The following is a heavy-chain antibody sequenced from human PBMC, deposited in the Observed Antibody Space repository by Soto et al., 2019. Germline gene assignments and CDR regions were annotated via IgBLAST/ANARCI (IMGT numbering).Heavy chain of an antibody. D-gene: IGHD2-2*02. CDR2: INHSGST. V-gene: IGHV4-34*01. CDR1: GGSFSGYY. CDR3: ARGQVVVVPAAILNWFDP. J-gene: IGHJ5*02. Sequence: SETLSLTCAVYGGSFSGYYWSWIRQPPGKGLEWIGEINHSGSTNYNPSLKSRVTISVDTSKNQFSLKLSSVTAADTAVYYCARGQVVVVPAAILNWFDPWGQGTLVTV.